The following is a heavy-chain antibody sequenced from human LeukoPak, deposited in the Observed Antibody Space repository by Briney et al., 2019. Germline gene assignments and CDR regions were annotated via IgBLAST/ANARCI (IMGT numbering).Heavy chain of an antibody. Sequence: SVKVSCKASGGTFSSYAISWVRQAPGQGLEWMGRIIPILGIPNYAQKYQGRVTITADKSTTTAYMELSSLRSEDTAVYYCATEAIVVVTARDYWYFDLWGRGTLVTVSS. V-gene: IGHV1-69*04. CDR2: IIPILGIP. J-gene: IGHJ2*01. CDR3: ATEAIVVVTARDYWYFDL. D-gene: IGHD2-21*02. CDR1: GGTFSSYA.